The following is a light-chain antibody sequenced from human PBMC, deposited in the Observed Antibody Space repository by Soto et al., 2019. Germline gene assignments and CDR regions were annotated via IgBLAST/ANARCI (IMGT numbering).Light chain of an antibody. CDR2: RNN. J-gene: IGLJ1*01. V-gene: IGLV1-44*01. CDR3: AAWDDSLNGLYV. CDR1: ISNIGSNS. Sequence: QAVLTQPPSASGTPGQRVTISCSGSISNIGSNSVNWYQQLPGTAPKLLMYRNNVRPSGVPDRFSGSKSGTSASLAISGLQSEDEADYYCAAWDDSLNGLYVFGTGTKLTVL.